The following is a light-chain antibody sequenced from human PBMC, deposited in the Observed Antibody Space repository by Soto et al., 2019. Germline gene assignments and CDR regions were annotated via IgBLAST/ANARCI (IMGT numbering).Light chain of an antibody. Sequence: DIQMTQSPSTLSASLGDRVTITCRASQTISDWLAWHQQKPGKAPKLLIYKASSLESGVPSRFSGSGSGTDFTLTISSLQPEDFATYYCQQSYSTPITFGQGTRLEIK. CDR2: KAS. CDR3: QQSYSTPIT. J-gene: IGKJ5*01. V-gene: IGKV1-5*03. CDR1: QTISDW.